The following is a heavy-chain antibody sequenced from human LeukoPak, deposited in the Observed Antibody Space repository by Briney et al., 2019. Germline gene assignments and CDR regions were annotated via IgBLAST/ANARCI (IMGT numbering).Heavy chain of an antibody. V-gene: IGHV3-7*01. CDR3: ARDEEQLYI. CDR2: IKQDGSEK. J-gene: IGHJ3*02. CDR1: GFTLSRYY. Sequence: GGSLRLSCAASGFTLSRYYMSWVRQAPGKGLEWVANIKQDGSEKHYVDSVKGRFTISRDNAKNSLYLQMNSLRAEDTAVYYCARDEEQLYIWGQGTMVTVSS. D-gene: IGHD6-13*01.